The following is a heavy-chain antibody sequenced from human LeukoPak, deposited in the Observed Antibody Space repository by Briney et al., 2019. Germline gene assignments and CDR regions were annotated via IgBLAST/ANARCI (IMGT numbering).Heavy chain of an antibody. CDR1: RFTFSSYW. D-gene: IGHD6-6*01. CDR3: ASLEYSSSQGRDY. CDR2: INSDGSRT. Sequence: PGGSLRLSCAASRFTFSSYWMHWVRQAPGKGLVWVSRINSDGSRTRYADSVKGRFTISRDNAKNMLYLQMNSLRAEDTAVYYCASLEYSSSQGRDYWGQGTLVTVSS. J-gene: IGHJ4*02. V-gene: IGHV3-74*01.